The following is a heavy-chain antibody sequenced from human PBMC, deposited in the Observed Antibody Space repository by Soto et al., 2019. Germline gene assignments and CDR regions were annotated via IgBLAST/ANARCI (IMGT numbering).Heavy chain of an antibody. D-gene: IGHD3-10*01. Sequence: TLSLTCTVSGGSISSGDYYWSWIRQPPGKGLEWIGYIYYSGSTYYNPSLKSRVTISVDTSKNQFSLKLSSVTAADTAVYYCARDSNFGGNDYWGQGTLVTVSS. CDR2: IYYSGST. V-gene: IGHV4-30-4*01. CDR3: ARDSNFGGNDY. CDR1: GGSISSGDYY. J-gene: IGHJ4*02.